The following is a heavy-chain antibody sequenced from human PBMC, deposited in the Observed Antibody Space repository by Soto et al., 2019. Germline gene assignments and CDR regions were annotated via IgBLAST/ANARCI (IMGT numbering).Heavy chain of an antibody. D-gene: IGHD3-9*01. CDR2: IWSDGNNK. CDR1: GFTFSSYD. Sequence: PGGSLRLSCAASGFTFSSYDMHWVRQAPGKGLEWVAVIWSDGNNKYYAASVKGRFTISRDNSKKTLYLQMNSLRAEDTAVYYCARVFDTYYFDSWGQGTMVTVSS. V-gene: IGHV3-33*01. J-gene: IGHJ4*02. CDR3: ARVFDTYYFDS.